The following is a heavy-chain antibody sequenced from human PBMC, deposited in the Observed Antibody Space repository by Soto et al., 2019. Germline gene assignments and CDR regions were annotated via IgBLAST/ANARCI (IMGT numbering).Heavy chain of an antibody. CDR2: VSGSGGTT. J-gene: IGHJ4*02. V-gene: IGHV3-23*01. Sequence: GGSLRLSCVASGLTFNNYAMNWVRQAPGKGLEWVSVVSGSGGTTYYADSVKGRFTVSRDNSKNTLYLQLNSLGADDTAIYYCAKMTAVTTGSSDSWGQGTLVTVSS. CDR3: AKMTAVTTGSSDS. CDR1: GLTFNNYA. D-gene: IGHD4-17*01.